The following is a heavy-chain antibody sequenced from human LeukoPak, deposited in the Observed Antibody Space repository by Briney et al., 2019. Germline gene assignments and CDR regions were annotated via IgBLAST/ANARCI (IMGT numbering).Heavy chain of an antibody. CDR2: INWKTGNG. Sequence: GGSLRLSCAVSGFNFDDYAMHWVRQAPGGGLEWVSGINWKTGNGIYADSVKGRFTISRDNAKNSLYLQMSSLRAEDTALYYCTRRAARWQFDLWGRGTLLTVSS. CDR1: GFNFDDYA. CDR3: TRRAARWQFDL. D-gene: IGHD5-24*01. J-gene: IGHJ2*01. V-gene: IGHV3-9*01.